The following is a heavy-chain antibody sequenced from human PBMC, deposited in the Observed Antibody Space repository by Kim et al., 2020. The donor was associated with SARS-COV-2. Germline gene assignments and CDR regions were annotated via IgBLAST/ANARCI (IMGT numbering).Heavy chain of an antibody. Sequence: GSLRLSCAASGFIFSNHEMNWVRQAPGKGLEWISYISSSGGTEAYADSVKGRFIISRDNAKNSVYLQMNSLRADDTALYYCVRNYCKGNGCHSKDAFD. J-gene: IGHJ3*01. D-gene: IGHD2-15*01. CDR3: VRNYCKGNGCHSKDAFD. CDR1: GFIFSNHE. V-gene: IGHV3-48*03. CDR2: ISSSGGTE.